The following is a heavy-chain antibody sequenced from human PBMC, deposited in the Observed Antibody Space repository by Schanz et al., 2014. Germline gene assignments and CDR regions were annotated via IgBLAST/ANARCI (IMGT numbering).Heavy chain of an antibody. CDR1: GFTFSTYA. V-gene: IGHV3-23*01. Sequence: EVQLLESGGGLAQPGGSLRLACAASGFTFSTYAMSWARQTPGKGLEWVSSITTGGNTYYRDSVKGRFIVSRDNSKNTLYLEMNRLRVDDTAVYYCSKDKQGSRSDDSWGQGTLXTVSS. CDR2: ITTGGNT. J-gene: IGHJ5*01. D-gene: IGHD2-15*01. CDR3: SKDKQGSRSDDS.